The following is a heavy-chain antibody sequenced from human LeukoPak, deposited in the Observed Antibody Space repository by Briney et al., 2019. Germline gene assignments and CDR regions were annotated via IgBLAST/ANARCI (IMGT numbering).Heavy chain of an antibody. Sequence: GESLKISCKGSGYSFPNYWIGWVRQMPGKGLEWMGIIYPGDSDTRYSPSFQDQVTISVDKSISTAYLQWSSLKASDTAMYYCARGPYAYTSSATLGSYNWFDPWGQGSLDTVSS. J-gene: IGHJ5*02. V-gene: IGHV5-51*01. CDR2: IYPGDSDT. CDR3: ARGPYAYTSSATLGSYNWFDP. CDR1: GYSFPNYW. D-gene: IGHD2-2*02.